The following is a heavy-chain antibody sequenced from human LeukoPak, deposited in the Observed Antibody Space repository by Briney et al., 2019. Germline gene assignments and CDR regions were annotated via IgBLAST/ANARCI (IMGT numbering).Heavy chain of an antibody. D-gene: IGHD3-22*01. CDR2: IYYSGST. Sequence: SETLSLTCTVSGGSISSSSYYWGWLRQPPGKGLEWIGSIYYSGSTYYNPSLKSRVTISVDTSKNQFSLKLSSVTAADTAVYYCASSPYYYDSSGYYHYYYYYMDVWGKGTTVTISS. CDR3: ASSPYYYDSSGYYHYYYYYMDV. J-gene: IGHJ6*03. V-gene: IGHV4-39*01. CDR1: GGSISSSSYY.